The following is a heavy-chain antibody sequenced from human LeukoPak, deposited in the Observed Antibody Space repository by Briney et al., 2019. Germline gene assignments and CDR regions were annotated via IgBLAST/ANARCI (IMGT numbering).Heavy chain of an antibody. CDR1: GFTFSDYH. J-gene: IGHJ6*03. D-gene: IGHD3-3*01. CDR3: ARAQTDLEWLLYPYYMDV. Sequence: GGSLRLSCAASGFTFSDYHMNWVRQAPGKGLEWVSYISAATSTIFYADSVKGRFTISRDNSKNTLYLQMNSLRAEDTAVYYCARAQTDLEWLLYPYYMDVWGKGTTVTVSS. V-gene: IGHV3-48*01. CDR2: ISAATSTI.